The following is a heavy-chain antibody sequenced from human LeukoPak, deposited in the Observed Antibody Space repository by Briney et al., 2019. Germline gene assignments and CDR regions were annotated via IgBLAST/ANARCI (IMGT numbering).Heavy chain of an antibody. D-gene: IGHD6-13*01. Sequence: PSETLSLTCTVSGGSINNYYWSWIRQPPGKGLEWIAYIFYTGSSTYNPSLKSRVTISVDTSKNQFSLKLSSVTAADTAVYYCARGSHSSSWYYFDYWGQGTLVTVSS. J-gene: IGHJ4*02. CDR1: GGSINNYY. CDR3: ARGSHSSSWYYFDY. V-gene: IGHV4-59*08. CDR2: IFYTGSS.